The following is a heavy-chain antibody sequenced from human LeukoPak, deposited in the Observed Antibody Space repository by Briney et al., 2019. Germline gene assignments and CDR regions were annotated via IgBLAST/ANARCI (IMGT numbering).Heavy chain of an antibody. J-gene: IGHJ4*02. CDR1: GGSISSYY. CDR3: ASLYSSSSYYFDY. CDR2: IYYSGST. V-gene: IGHV4-59*08. Sequence: SETLSLTCTVSGGSISSYYWSWIRQPPGKGLEWRGYIYYSGSTNYNPSLKSRVTISVDTSKNQFSLKLSSVTAADTAVYYCASLYSSSSYYFDYWGQGTLVTVSS. D-gene: IGHD6-6*01.